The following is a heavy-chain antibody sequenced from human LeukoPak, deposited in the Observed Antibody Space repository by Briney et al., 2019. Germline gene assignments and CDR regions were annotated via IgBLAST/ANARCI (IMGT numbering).Heavy chain of an antibody. CDR1: GGSISSYY. Sequence: SETLSLTCTVSGGSISSYYWSWIRQPAGKGLEWIGRIYTSGSTNYNPSLKSRVTMSVDTSKNQFSLKLSSVTAADTAVYYCARALPHVVVITLDAFDIWGQGTMVTVSS. D-gene: IGHD3-22*01. V-gene: IGHV4-4*07. J-gene: IGHJ3*02. CDR3: ARALPHVVVITLDAFDI. CDR2: IYTSGST.